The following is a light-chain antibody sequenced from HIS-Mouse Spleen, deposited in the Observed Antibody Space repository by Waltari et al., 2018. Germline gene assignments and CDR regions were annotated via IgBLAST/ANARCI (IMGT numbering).Light chain of an antibody. CDR1: SLRSYY. CDR3: NSRDSSGNHVV. CDR2: GTN. J-gene: IGLJ2*01. Sequence: SSELTQDPAVSVALGQTVRITCQGDSLRSYYASWYQQKPGQAPVLVIYGTNNLPSGIPDRFSGSSSGNTASLTITGAQAEDEADYYCNSRDSSGNHVVFGGGTKLTVL. V-gene: IGLV3-19*01.